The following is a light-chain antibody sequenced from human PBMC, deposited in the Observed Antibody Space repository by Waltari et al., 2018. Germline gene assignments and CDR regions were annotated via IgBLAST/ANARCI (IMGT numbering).Light chain of an antibody. V-gene: IGLV1-44*01. J-gene: IGLJ1*01. Sequence: QSVLTQPPSASGTPGQRVTISCSGSNSNIGTFPVNWYQQLPGTAPKRLIYSSYQRPSGVPDRFSGSKSGTSASLASSGLQSEDEGDYYCAGWDGSLTGYVFGAGTRVTVL. CDR1: NSNIGTFP. CDR2: SSY. CDR3: AGWDGSLTGYV.